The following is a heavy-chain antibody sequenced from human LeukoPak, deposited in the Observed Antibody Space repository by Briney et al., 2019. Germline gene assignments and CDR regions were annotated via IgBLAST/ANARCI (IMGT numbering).Heavy chain of an antibody. J-gene: IGHJ4*02. CDR1: GGSFSGYY. V-gene: IGHV4-34*01. CDR3: ARLPMIRGVIQNFDS. CDR2: INHSGST. D-gene: IGHD3-10*01. Sequence: KASETLSLICAVYGGSFSGYYWSWIRQPPGKGLEWIGEINHSGSTNYNPSLKSRVTISVDTSKNQFSLKLSSVTAADTAIYFCARLPMIRGVIQNFDSWGQGTLVTVSS.